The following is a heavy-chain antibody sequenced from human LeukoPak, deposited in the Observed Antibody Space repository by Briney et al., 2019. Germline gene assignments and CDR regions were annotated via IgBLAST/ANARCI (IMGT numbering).Heavy chain of an antibody. Sequence: ASVKVSCKASGYTFTSYGISWVRQAPGQGLEWMGWISAYNGNANYAQKLQGRVTMTTDTSTSTAYMELRSLRSDDTAVYYCARAPAYSSGWYFGSDYWGQRTLVTVSS. J-gene: IGHJ4*02. CDR2: ISAYNGNA. CDR1: GYTFTSYG. V-gene: IGHV1-18*04. D-gene: IGHD6-19*01. CDR3: ARAPAYSSGWYFGSDY.